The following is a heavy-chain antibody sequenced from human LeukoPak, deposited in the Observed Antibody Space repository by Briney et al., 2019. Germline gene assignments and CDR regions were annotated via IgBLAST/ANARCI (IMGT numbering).Heavy chain of an antibody. D-gene: IGHD6-19*01. Sequence: GGSLRLSCAASGFTFSDYYMSWIRQAPGKGLEWVSYISSSGSTIYYADSVKGRFTISRDHAKNSLYLQMNSLRAEDTAVYYCARDRSIAVAGPHADAFDIWGQGTMVTVSS. CDR1: GFTFSDYY. J-gene: IGHJ3*02. CDR3: ARDRSIAVAGPHADAFDI. CDR2: ISSSGSTI. V-gene: IGHV3-11*01.